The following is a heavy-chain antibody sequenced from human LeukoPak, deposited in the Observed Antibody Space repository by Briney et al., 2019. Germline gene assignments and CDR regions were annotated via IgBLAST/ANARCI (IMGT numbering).Heavy chain of an antibody. D-gene: IGHD2-8*01. CDR2: IYYSGST. CDR3: ARGYCTNGVCFQYYFDY. V-gene: IGHV4-59*01. Sequence: SETLSLTCTVSGGSISSYYWSWIRQPPGEGLEWIGYIYYSGSTNYNPSLKSRVTISVDTSKNQFSLKLSSVTAADTAVYYCARGYCTNGVCFQYYFDYWGQGTLVTVSS. CDR1: GGSISSYY. J-gene: IGHJ4*02.